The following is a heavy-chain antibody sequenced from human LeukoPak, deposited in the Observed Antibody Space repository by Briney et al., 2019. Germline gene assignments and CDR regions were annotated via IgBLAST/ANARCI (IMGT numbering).Heavy chain of an antibody. V-gene: IGHV3-30*02. D-gene: IGHD4-11*01. CDR3: AKVTTVTPPGLFDY. CDR1: GFTFSSYG. J-gene: IGHJ4*02. Sequence: PVGSLRLSCAASGFTFSSYGMHWVRQAPGKGLEWVAFIRYDGSNKYYADSVKGRFTISRDNSKNTLYLQMNSLRAEDTAVYYCAKVTTVTPPGLFDYWGQGTLVTVSS. CDR2: IRYDGSNK.